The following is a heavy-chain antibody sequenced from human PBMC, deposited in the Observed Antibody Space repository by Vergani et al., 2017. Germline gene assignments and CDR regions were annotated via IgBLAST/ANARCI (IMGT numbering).Heavy chain of an antibody. CDR1: GFTVSSNY. CDR2: IYSGGST. J-gene: IGHJ4*02. Sequence: EVQLVESGGGLIQPGGSLRLSCAASGFTVSSNYMSWVRQAPGKGLEWVSVIYSGGSTYYADSGKGRFTISRDHSKNMLYLQMSSLRAEDTAVYYCARAVDCWNGNYIDDGGQGPLVTVSS. D-gene: IGHD3-3*01. V-gene: IGHV3-53*01. CDR3: ARAVDCWNGNYIDD.